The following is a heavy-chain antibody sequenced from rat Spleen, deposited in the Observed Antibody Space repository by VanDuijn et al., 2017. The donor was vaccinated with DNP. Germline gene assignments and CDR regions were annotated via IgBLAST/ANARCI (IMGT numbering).Heavy chain of an antibody. Sequence: EVQLVESGGGLVQPGRSLKLSCVVSGFTFSDYYMAWVRQAPTKGLEWVAYISAGGVTTYYRDSVKGRFTISRQNANTTLYLQMDSLRAEDTATYYCTTGLGTWFPYWGQGTLVTVSS. J-gene: IGHJ3*01. CDR1: GFTFSDYY. CDR3: TTGLGTWFPY. V-gene: IGHV5-27*01. D-gene: IGHD4-6*01. CDR2: ISAGGVTT.